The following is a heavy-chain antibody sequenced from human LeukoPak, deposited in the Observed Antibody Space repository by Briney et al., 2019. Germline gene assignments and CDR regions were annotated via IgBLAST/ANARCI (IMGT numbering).Heavy chain of an antibody. J-gene: IGHJ6*02. D-gene: IGHD5-18*01. V-gene: IGHV3-7*01. CDR1: GFTFSSYW. CDR2: IKQDGSGK. Sequence: PGGSLRLSCAASGFTFSSYWMSWVRQAPGKGLEWVANIKQDGSGKYYVDSVKGRSTISRDNAKNSLYLQMNSLRAEDTAVYYCARWATAMVRYYYYGMDVWGQGTTVTVSS. CDR3: ARWATAMVRYYYYGMDV.